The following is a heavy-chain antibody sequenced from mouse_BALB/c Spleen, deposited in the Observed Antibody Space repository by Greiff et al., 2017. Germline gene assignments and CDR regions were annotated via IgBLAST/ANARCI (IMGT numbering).Heavy chain of an antibody. D-gene: IGHD6-5*01. CDR2: IDPANGNT. CDR1: GFNIKDTY. V-gene: IGHV14-3*02. Sequence: EVKLMESGAELVKPGASVKLSCTASGFNIKDTYMHWVKQRPEQGLEWIGRIDPANGNTKYDPKFQGKATITADTSSNTAYLQLSSLTSEDTAVYYCNAWGAMDYWGQGTSVTVSS. J-gene: IGHJ4*01. CDR3: NAWGAMDY.